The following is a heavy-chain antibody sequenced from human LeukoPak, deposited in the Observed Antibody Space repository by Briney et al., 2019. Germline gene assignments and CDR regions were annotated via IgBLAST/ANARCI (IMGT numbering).Heavy chain of an antibody. CDR2: ISAYNGNT. Sequence: ASVKVSCKASGYTFTSYGISWVRQAPGQGLEWMGWISAYNGNTNYAQKLQGRVTMTTDTSTSTAYMELRSLRSDDTAVYYCARAKKHCSSTSCYMSVGYYYMDVWGKGTTVTVSS. J-gene: IGHJ6*03. V-gene: IGHV1-18*01. CDR1: GYTFTSYG. D-gene: IGHD2-2*02. CDR3: ARAKKHCSSTSCYMSVGYYYMDV.